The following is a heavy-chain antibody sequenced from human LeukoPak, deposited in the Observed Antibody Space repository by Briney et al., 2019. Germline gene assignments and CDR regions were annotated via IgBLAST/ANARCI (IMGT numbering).Heavy chain of an antibody. D-gene: IGHD6-6*01. J-gene: IGHJ4*02. CDR1: GFTFSSYW. V-gene: IGHV3-21*01. CDR3: ARSRRSRSSSILGY. Sequence: PGGSLRLSCAASGFTFSSYWMSWVRQAPGKGLEWVSSISSSSSYIYYADSVKGRFTISRDNAKNSLYLQMNSLRAEDTAVYYCARSRRSRSSSILGYWGQGTLVTVSS. CDR2: ISSSSSYI.